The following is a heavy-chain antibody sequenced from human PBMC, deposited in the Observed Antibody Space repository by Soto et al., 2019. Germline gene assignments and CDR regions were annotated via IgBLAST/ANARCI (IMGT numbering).Heavy chain of an antibody. J-gene: IGHJ4*02. V-gene: IGHV1-2*02. CDR2: INPNSGGT. Sequence: GASVKVACKASGYTFTGYYMHWVRQAPGQGREWMGWINPNSGGTNYAQKFQGRVTMTRDTSISTAYMELSRMRSDDTAVYYCASVNVVVVAATRQYYFDYWGQGTLVTVSS. CDR3: ASVNVVVVAATRQYYFDY. D-gene: IGHD2-15*01. CDR1: GYTFTGYY.